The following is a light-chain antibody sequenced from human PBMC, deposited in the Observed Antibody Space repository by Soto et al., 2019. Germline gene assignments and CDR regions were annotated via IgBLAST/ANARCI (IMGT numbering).Light chain of an antibody. CDR2: AAS. Sequence: DIEMTQSPAALSVSPGQSVTLSCRSSQNIGGNLAWYQQRPGQSPRLLIYAASDRATGVPARFSGSGSGTEFTLTINSLQSEDFAVYYCQQYAQRWTFVQGTKVDIK. J-gene: IGKJ1*01. CDR1: QNIGGN. V-gene: IGKV3-15*01. CDR3: QQYAQRWT.